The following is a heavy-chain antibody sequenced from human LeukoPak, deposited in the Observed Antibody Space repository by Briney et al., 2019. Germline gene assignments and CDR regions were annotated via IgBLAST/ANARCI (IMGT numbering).Heavy chain of an antibody. CDR2: IYYSGST. J-gene: IGHJ4*02. CDR1: GGSISSSNYY. Sequence: SVTLSLTCTVSGGSISSSNYYWGWIRQPPGKGLEWIGSIYYSGSTYYNPSLKSRVTISVDTSKNQFSLKLSSVTAADTAVYYCARGVFSDYWGQGTLVTVSS. CDR3: ARGVFSDY. V-gene: IGHV4-39*07. D-gene: IGHD6-13*01.